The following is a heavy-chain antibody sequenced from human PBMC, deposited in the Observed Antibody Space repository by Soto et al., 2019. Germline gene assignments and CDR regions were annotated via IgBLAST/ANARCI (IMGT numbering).Heavy chain of an antibody. Sequence: SETLSLTCTVSGGSISSDYWSWIRQPPGKGLEWIGYIYYSGSTNYNPSLKSRVTISVDTSKNQFSLKLSSVTAADTAVYYCARMYYVFIWGSYRNALLDYSARGTLVLVSS. D-gene: IGHD3-16*02. J-gene: IGHJ4*02. CDR1: GGSISSDY. CDR2: IYYSGST. V-gene: IGHV4-59*01. CDR3: ARMYYVFIWGSYRNALLDY.